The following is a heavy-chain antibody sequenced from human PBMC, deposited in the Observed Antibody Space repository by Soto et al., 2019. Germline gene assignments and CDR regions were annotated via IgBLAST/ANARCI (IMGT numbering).Heavy chain of an antibody. CDR3: ARRVTAAASYYYYGMDV. V-gene: IGHV1-69*13. CDR2: IIPIFGTA. Sequence: ASVKVSCKASGGTFSSDAISWVRQAPGQGLEWMGGIIPIFGTANYAQKFQGRVTITADESTSTAYMELSSLRSEDTAVYYCARRVTAAASYYYYGMDVWGQGTTVTVSS. J-gene: IGHJ6*02. CDR1: GGTFSSDA. D-gene: IGHD6-13*01.